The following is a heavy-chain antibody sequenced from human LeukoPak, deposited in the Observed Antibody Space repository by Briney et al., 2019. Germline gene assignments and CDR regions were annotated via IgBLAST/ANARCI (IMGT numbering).Heavy chain of an antibody. CDR2: IKQDGSEK. Sequence: GGSLRLSCAASGFTFSSYGMHWVRQAPGKGLEWVANIKQDGSEKYYVDSVKGRFTISKDNAKNSLYPQMNSLRAEDTAVYYCAKSFWWFGEFSPFDYWGQGTLVTVSS. V-gene: IGHV3-7*01. CDR3: AKSFWWFGEFSPFDY. CDR1: GFTFSSYG. J-gene: IGHJ4*02. D-gene: IGHD3-10*01.